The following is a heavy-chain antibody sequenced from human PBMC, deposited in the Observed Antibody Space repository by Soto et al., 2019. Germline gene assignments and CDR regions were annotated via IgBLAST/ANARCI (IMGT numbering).Heavy chain of an antibody. V-gene: IGHV4-34*01. D-gene: IGHD3-16*01. J-gene: IGHJ4*02. CDR1: GGSFSGYY. CDR3: ARHGAWAPIDY. CDR2: INHSGST. Sequence: SETLSLTCAVYGGSFSGYYWSWIRQPPGKGLEWIGEINHSGSTNYNPSLKSRVTISVDTSKNQFSLKLNSVTAADTAVYYCARHGAWAPIDYWGQGTLVTVSS.